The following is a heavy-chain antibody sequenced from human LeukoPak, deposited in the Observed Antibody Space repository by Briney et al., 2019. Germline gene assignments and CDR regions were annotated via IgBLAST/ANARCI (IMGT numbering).Heavy chain of an antibody. CDR3: AKDSRPVIYTYYDILTAEKDYYYGMDV. J-gene: IGHJ6*02. CDR1: GFTFSSYA. V-gene: IGHV3-30-3*01. CDR2: ISYDGSNK. D-gene: IGHD3-9*01. Sequence: GGSLRLSCAASGFTFSSYAMHWVRQAPGKGLEWVAVISYDGSNKYYADSVKGRFTISRDNSKNTLYLQMNSLRAEDTAVYYCAKDSRPVIYTYYDILTAEKDYYYGMDVWGQGTTVTVSS.